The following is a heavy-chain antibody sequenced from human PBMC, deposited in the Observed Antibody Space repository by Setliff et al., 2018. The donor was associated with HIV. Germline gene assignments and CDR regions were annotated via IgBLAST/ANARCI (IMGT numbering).Heavy chain of an antibody. D-gene: IGHD3-16*01. V-gene: IGHV4-59*01. CDR2: VYYSGSS. J-gene: IGHJ4*02. CDR1: GDSISSYY. CDR3: ARSYGYNVDY. Sequence: PSETLSLTCTVSGDSISSYYWTWIRQPPGKGLEWIGYVYYSGSSNYNPSLQSRVTISVDTYKNQFFLILSSVTAADTAMYYCARSYGYNVDYWGQGKLVTVSS.